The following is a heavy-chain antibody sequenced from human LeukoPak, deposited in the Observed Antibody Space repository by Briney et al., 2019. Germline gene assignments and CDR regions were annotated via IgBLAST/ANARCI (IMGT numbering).Heavy chain of an antibody. J-gene: IGHJ4*02. CDR3: ARGRYSGYAKPPYFDY. CDR1: GGSFSGYY. Sequence: SETLSLTSAVYGGSFSGYYWSWIRQPPGKGLEWIGEINHSGSTNYNPSLKSRVTISVDTSKNQFSLKLSSVTAADTAVYYCARGRYSGYAKPPYFDYWGQGTLVTVSS. CDR2: INHSGST. D-gene: IGHD5-12*01. V-gene: IGHV4-34*01.